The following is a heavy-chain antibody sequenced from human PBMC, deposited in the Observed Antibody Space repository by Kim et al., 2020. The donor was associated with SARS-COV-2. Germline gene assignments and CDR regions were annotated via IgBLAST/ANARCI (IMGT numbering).Heavy chain of an antibody. CDR1: GFTFDDYA. Sequence: GWSLRLSCAASGFTFDDYAMHWVRQAPGKGLEWVSGISWNSGSIGYADSVKGRFTISRDNAKNSLYLQMNSLRAEDTALYYCAKGAGSGSYSRVRAGAFDIWGQGTMVTVSS. CDR2: ISWNSGSI. J-gene: IGHJ3*02. V-gene: IGHV3-9*01. CDR3: AKGAGSGSYSRVRAGAFDI. D-gene: IGHD1-26*01.